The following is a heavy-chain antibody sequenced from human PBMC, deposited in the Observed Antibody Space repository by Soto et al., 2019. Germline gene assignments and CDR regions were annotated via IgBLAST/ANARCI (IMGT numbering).Heavy chain of an antibody. Sequence: GASVKVSCKASGYTFTSYGISWVRQAPGQGLEWMGWISAYNGSTNYAQKLQGRVTMTTDTSTSTAYMELRSLRSDDTAVYYCAREGRGVTMIQLRRSKDTNYYYYIDVWGKGTTVTV. J-gene: IGHJ6*03. CDR2: ISAYNGST. CDR3: AREGRGVTMIQLRRSKDTNYYYYIDV. V-gene: IGHV1-18*01. D-gene: IGHD3-22*01. CDR1: GYTFTSYG.